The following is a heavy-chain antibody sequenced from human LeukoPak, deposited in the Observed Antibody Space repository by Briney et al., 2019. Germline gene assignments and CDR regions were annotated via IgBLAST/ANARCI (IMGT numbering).Heavy chain of an antibody. CDR3: VVSYLYAFDI. V-gene: IGHV3-64D*09. D-gene: IGHD5-18*01. J-gene: IGHJ3*02. CDR2: ISSNGGST. CDR1: GSSFSTYA. Sequence: PGGSLRLSCSASGSSFSTYAMRWVRQAPGKGLEYVSAISSNGGSTYYADSVKGRFTISRDNSKSTLYLQMSSLRAEDTAVYYCVVSYLYAFDIWGQGTMVTVSS.